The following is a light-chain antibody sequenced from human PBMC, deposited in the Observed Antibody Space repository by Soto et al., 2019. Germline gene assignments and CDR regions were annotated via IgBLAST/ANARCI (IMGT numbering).Light chain of an antibody. CDR3: QQYGSSPRIT. Sequence: EIVLTQSPGTLSLSPGERATLSCRASQSFSGTYLAWYQQKPGQAPRLLIYAASTRATGIPDRFSGSGSGTDFTLTISRLEPEDFAVYYCQQYGSSPRITVGQGTRLEIK. CDR1: QSFSGTY. J-gene: IGKJ5*01. CDR2: AAS. V-gene: IGKV3-20*01.